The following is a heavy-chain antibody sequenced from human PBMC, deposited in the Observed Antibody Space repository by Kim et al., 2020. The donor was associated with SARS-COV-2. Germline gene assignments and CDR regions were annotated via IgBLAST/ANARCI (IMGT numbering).Heavy chain of an antibody. V-gene: IGHV7-4-1*02. CDR3: ARAPLIAVAAPDY. Sequence: YAQGFTGRFVFSLDTSVSTAYLQISSLKAEDTAVYYCARAPLIAVAAPDYWGQGTLVTVSS. D-gene: IGHD6-19*01. J-gene: IGHJ4*02.